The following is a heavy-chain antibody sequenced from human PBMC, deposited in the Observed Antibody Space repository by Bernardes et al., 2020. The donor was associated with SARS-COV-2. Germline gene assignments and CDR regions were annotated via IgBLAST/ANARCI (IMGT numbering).Heavy chain of an antibody. V-gene: IGHV3-11*05. CDR1: GSILSDSY. D-gene: IGHD3-9*01. J-gene: IGHJ4*02. CDR2: ISGETGYT. CDR3: ARDTSRFTASMDFES. Sequence: GGSLRLSCSVSGSILSDSYMSWIRQAPGKGLEWISYISGETGYTNYAGSVKGRFTISRDNARNSLYLQMTNLGADDTATYFCARDTSRFTASMDFESWGQGTLVTVSS.